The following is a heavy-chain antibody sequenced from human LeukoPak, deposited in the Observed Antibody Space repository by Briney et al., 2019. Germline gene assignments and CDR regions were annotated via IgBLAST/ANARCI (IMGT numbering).Heavy chain of an antibody. Sequence: SETLSLTCTLSGGSISSSSYYWGWIRQPPGKGLEWIGSIYYNGGTYYNPSLKSRVTISVDTSKNQFSLKLRSVTAADTAVYHCARLPRSDIAVAGPIDYWGQGTLVTVSS. D-gene: IGHD6-19*01. J-gene: IGHJ4*02. CDR3: ARLPRSDIAVAGPIDY. V-gene: IGHV4-39*01. CDR1: GGSISSSSYY. CDR2: IYYNGGT.